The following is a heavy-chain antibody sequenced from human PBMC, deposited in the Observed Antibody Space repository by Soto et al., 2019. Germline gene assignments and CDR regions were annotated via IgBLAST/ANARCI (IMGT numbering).Heavy chain of an antibody. V-gene: IGHV3-48*03. CDR3: ARVGYSGYDRSFDY. D-gene: IGHD5-12*01. CDR1: GFTFSSYE. J-gene: IGHJ4*02. Sequence: GGSLRLSCAASGFTFSSYEMNWVRQAPGKGLEWVSYISSSGSTIYYADSVKGRFTISRDNAKNSLYLQMNSLRAEDTAVYYCARVGYSGYDRSFDYWGQGTLVTVSS. CDR2: ISSSGSTI.